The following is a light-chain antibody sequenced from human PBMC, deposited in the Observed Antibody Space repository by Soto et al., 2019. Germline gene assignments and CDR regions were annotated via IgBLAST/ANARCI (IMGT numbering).Light chain of an antibody. V-gene: IGKV1-9*01. CDR1: QSITSY. Sequence: DIELTQSPSSLSSSLGDSVTITCRASQSITSYLAWYQQKPGQAPRLLIYGSSNLQSGIPARFSGSGSGTDFTLSISSLEPEDFATYYCQQSRGWPFTFGGGTKVEIK. CDR3: QQSRGWPFT. J-gene: IGKJ4*01. CDR2: GSS.